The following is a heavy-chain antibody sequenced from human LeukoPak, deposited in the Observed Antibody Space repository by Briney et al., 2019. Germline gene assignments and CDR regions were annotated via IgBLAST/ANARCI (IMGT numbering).Heavy chain of an antibody. D-gene: IGHD5-24*01. Sequence: GRSLRLYCGASGFTNSIYGMLRVRQAPGKGLEWVAVIWYDGSNKYYADSVKGRFTISRDNSKNTLYLQMNSLRAEDTAVYYCARDEEMATTDAFDIWGQGTMVTVSS. CDR2: IWYDGSNK. J-gene: IGHJ3*02. V-gene: IGHV3-33*01. CDR3: ARDEEMATTDAFDI. CDR1: GFTNSIYG.